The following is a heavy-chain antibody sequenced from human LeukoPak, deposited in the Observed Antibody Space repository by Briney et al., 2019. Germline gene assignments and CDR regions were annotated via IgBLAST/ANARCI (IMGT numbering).Heavy chain of an antibody. CDR1: GGTFSSYA. V-gene: IGHV1-69*06. Sequence: SVKVSCKASGGTFSSYAISWVRQAPGQGLEWMGGIIPIFGTASYAQKFQGRVTITADKSTSTAYMELSSLRSEDTAVYYCARGAPYYDILTAHYYFDYWGQGTLVTVSS. CDR2: IIPIFGTA. D-gene: IGHD3-9*01. J-gene: IGHJ4*02. CDR3: ARGAPYYDILTAHYYFDY.